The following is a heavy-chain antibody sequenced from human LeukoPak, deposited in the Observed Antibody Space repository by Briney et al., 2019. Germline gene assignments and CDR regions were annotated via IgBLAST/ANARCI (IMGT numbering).Heavy chain of an antibody. V-gene: IGHV3-21*01. CDR3: ARESPGIDY. CDR1: GDSISSGR. J-gene: IGHJ4*02. D-gene: IGHD1-26*01. Sequence: PSETLSLTCTVSGDSISSGRYYWGWIRQPPGKGLEWVSSISSSSSYIYYADSLKGRFTVSRDNAKNSLYLQMNSLRDEDTAVYYCARESPGIDYWGQGTLVTVSS. CDR2: ISSSSSYI.